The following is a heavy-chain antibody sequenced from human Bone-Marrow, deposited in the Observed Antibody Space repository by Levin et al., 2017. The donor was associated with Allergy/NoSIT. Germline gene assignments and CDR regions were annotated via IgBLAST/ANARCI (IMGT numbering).Heavy chain of an antibody. V-gene: IGHV3-64D*06. CDR1: GFVFERFA. J-gene: IGHJ6*03. CDR2: ISANGGKT. CDR3: VKDLGRSERSYYYYYMDV. Sequence: GGSLRLSCSASGFVFERFAMHWVRQAPGKGLEYVAAISANGGKTYYADSVKGRFSISRDNSQSTLYLQVNSLRSEDTATYYGVKDLGRSERSYYYYYMDVWGKGTTVTVSS. D-gene: IGHD2-15*01.